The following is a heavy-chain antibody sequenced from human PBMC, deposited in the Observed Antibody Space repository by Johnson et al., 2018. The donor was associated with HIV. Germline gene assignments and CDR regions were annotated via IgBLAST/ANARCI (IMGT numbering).Heavy chain of an antibody. V-gene: IGHV3-66*01. CDR1: GFTVSSNY. Sequence: VESGEGLVQPGGSLRLSCAASGFTVSSNYMSWVRQAPGKGLEWVSVIYSGGSTYYADSVKGRFTISRDNSKNTLYLQMNSLGAGDTAVYYCARDVKVCAFDSWGQGTMVTVSS. J-gene: IGHJ3*02. CDR2: IYSGGST. D-gene: IGHD3-16*01. CDR3: ARDVKVCAFDS.